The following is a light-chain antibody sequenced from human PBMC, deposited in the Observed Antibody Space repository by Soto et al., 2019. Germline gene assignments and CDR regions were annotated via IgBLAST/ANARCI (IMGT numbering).Light chain of an antibody. J-gene: IGKJ1*01. CDR3: QQANSFPRT. CDR1: QGVSSW. Sequence: DIQMTQSPSSVSASVGDRVTITCRASQGVSSWLAWYQHKPGKVPKLLIYAASRLQSGVPSRFSGSGSGTDFTPTISSRQPEDLATYDYQQANSFPRTFGQGTKVEIK. CDR2: AAS. V-gene: IGKV1-12*01.